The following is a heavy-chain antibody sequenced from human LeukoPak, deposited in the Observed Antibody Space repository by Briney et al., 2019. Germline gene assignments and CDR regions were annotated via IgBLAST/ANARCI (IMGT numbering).Heavy chain of an antibody. D-gene: IGHD1-26*01. CDR1: GFTFDDYA. J-gene: IGHJ4*02. V-gene: IGHV3-43*02. CDR3: AKARWEPNFDY. CDR2: INENGDIA. Sequence: GGSLRLSCAASGFTFDDYALHWVRQGPGKSLEWVSLINENGDIAYYGDSVRGRFTVSRDNAKNSLYLQMNSLTTEDTALYYCAKARWEPNFDYWGQGTLVTVSS.